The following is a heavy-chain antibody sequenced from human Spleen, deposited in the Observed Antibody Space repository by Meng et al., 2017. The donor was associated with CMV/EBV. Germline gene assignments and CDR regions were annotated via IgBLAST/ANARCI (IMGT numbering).Heavy chain of an antibody. CDR3: ARDGNRAVYDFWRANAFDY. CDR2: ISSGGGFI. V-gene: IGHV3-11*04. Sequence: FTAYSMGCVRRGRGKVRQWVWAISSGGGFIYYAESVKGRFTISRDNAKNSLYLQMNSLRAEDTAVYYCARDGNRAVYDFWRANAFDYWGQGTLVTVSS. CDR1: FTAYS. J-gene: IGHJ4*02. D-gene: IGHD3-3*01.